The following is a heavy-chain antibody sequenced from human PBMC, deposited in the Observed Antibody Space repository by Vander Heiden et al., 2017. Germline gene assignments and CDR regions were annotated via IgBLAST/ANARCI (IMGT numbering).Heavy chain of an antibody. CDR1: GYTFLTSG. Sequence: QVQLVQSGAEVKKPGASVKVSCKASGYTFLTSGICWVRQVSGQGLEWMGWIRPYNGDTYYAQKFQGRVTMTTDTLTSPVYVEVRSLRSDDTAVYYCATHGGSGAVAGTEGCWGQGTLIIVSS. D-gene: IGHD6-19*01. J-gene: IGHJ4*02. CDR3: ATHGGSGAVAGTEGC. CDR2: IRPYNGDT. V-gene: IGHV1-18*01.